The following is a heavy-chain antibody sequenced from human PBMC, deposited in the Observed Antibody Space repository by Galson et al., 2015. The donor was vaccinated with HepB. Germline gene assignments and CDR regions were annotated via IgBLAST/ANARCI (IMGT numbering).Heavy chain of an antibody. CDR3: ARGALVVVVGATLKNWFDP. CDR1: GYTFSTYS. CDR2: ISPYNRHT. D-gene: IGHD2-15*01. Sequence: SVKVSCKASGYTFSTYSITWVRQAPGKGLEWMGWISPYNRHTDYAQKFQGRITMTTDTSTSAAYMEQRSLRSDDTAVYYCARGALVVVVGATLKNWFDPWGQGTLVTVSS. V-gene: IGHV1-18*01. J-gene: IGHJ5*02.